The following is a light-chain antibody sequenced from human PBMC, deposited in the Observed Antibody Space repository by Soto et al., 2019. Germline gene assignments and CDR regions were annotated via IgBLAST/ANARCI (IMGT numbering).Light chain of an antibody. V-gene: IGLV1-44*01. J-gene: IGLJ2*01. CDR3: AAWDDSLNAVV. CDR1: SSNIGGNT. Sequence: QSVLTQPPSASGTPGQRVTISCSGSSSNIGGNTVNWYQQLPGTAPRVLIYSNNQRPSGVPDRFAGSKSGTSASLAISGLQSEDEAEDYCAAWDDSLNAVVFGGGTQLTVL. CDR2: SNN.